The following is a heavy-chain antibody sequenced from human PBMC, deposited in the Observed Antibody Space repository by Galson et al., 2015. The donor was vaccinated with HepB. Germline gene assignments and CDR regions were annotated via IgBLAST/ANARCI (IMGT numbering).Heavy chain of an antibody. CDR1: DYTFISYG. J-gene: IGHJ4*02. Sequence: SVKVSWKASDYTFISYGITWVRQAPGHGLEWVGWINTYTGNINYAQKFQGRVTMTTDTSTSTAYMELRSLRSDDTAVYYCARVGGTPGPRYCSSTSCYTFDYWGQGTLVSVSS. D-gene: IGHD2-2*01. CDR3: ARVGGTPGPRYCSSTSCYTFDY. V-gene: IGHV1-18*01. CDR2: INTYTGNI.